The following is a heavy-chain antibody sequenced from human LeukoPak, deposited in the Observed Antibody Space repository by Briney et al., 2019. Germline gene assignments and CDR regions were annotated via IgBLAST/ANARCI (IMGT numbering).Heavy chain of an antibody. Sequence: SETLSLTWTVAGGSISSYYWSWIRQPPGKGLEWIGYIYYIGSTTYNTSLKSRVTISADTSKNQFYLKLSFVTAADKAVYYCARLHPNYYDASRGNYYYGMDVWGQGTTVVVSS. CDR3: ARLHPNYYDASRGNYYYGMDV. V-gene: IGHV4-59*08. CDR1: GGSISSYY. D-gene: IGHD3-22*01. CDR2: IYYIGST. J-gene: IGHJ6*02.